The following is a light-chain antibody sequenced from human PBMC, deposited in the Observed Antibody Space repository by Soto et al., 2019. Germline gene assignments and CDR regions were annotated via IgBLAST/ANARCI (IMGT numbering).Light chain of an antibody. V-gene: IGKV4-1*01. Sequence: DFVMTQSPDSLAVSLGERATINCKSSQSVLYSTNNKNYLAWYQQKPGQPPKLLIYWASTWESGVPDRFSGSGSGTDFTLTISSLQAEDVALSFCQQYYTNPFTFGGGTKVEIK. CDR1: QSVLYSTNNKNY. J-gene: IGKJ4*01. CDR3: QQYYTNPFT. CDR2: WAS.